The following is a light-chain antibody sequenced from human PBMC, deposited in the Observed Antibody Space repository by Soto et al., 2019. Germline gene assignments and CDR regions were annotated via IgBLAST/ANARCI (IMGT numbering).Light chain of an antibody. CDR2: EAS. CDR1: QSVSSY. V-gene: IGKV3-11*01. CDR3: QQRSDWPWT. J-gene: IGKJ1*01. Sequence: EVVLTQSPATLSLSPAERATLSCRASQSVSSYLAWYQQKPGQAPRLLMYEASTRATGIPARFSGGGSGTDFTLTISSLEPEDFAVYYCQQRSDWPWTFGQGTKVDI.